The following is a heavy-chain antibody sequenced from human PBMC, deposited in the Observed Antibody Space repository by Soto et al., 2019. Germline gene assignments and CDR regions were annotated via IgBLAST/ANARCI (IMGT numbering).Heavy chain of an antibody. CDR1: GGSIGSSGYY. CDR2: ISYNGHT. D-gene: IGHD3-16*01. J-gene: IGHJ6*03. Sequence: QLQLQESGPGLVKPSETLSLTCTVSGGSIGSSGYYWDWVRQPPGKGLDWIGSISYNGHTYSNPSLRSRVTFSADTSKNQFSLRLSSVTAADTAVYFCAGGALYYYYYMDVWGKGTTVTVSS. CDR3: AGGALYYYYYMDV. V-gene: IGHV4-39*01.